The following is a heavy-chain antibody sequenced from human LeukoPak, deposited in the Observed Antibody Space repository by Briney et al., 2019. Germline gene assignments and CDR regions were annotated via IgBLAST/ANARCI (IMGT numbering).Heavy chain of an antibody. CDR1: GDSVSSNSAA. Sequence: SQTLSLTCAISGDSVSSNSAAWNWIRQSPSRGLEWLGRTYYRSKWYNDYAVSVKSRITINPDTSKNQFSLQLNSVTPEDTAVYYCATCSSTSCYDPGDAFDIWGQGTMVTVSS. V-gene: IGHV6-1*01. CDR3: ATCSSTSCYDPGDAFDI. D-gene: IGHD2-2*01. CDR2: TYYRSKWYN. J-gene: IGHJ3*02.